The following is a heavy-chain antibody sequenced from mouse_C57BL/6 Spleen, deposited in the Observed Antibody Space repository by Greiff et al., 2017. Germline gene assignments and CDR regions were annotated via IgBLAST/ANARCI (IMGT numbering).Heavy chain of an antibody. CDR1: GFTFSSYA. CDR2: ISAGGGYT. V-gene: IGHV5-4*01. CDR3: ARDRGYGNYAWFAY. J-gene: IGHJ3*01. D-gene: IGHD2-10*02. Sequence: EVKLVESGGGLVKPGGSLKLSCAASGFTFSSYAMSWVPQTPEKRLEWVATISAGGGYTYYPDNVKGRFTISRDNAKNNLYLQMSHLRSEDTAMYYCARDRGYGNYAWFAYWGQGTLVTVSA.